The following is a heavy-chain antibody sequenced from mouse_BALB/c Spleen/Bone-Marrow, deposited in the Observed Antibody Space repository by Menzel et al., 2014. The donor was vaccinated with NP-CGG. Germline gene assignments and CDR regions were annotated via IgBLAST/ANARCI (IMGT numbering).Heavy chain of an antibody. CDR1: GFTFSSYA. V-gene: IGHV5-9-3*01. D-gene: IGHD1-1*01. Sequence: DVHLVESGGGLVKPGGSLKLSCAASGFTFSSYAMSWVRQTPEKRLEWVATISSGGSYTYYADSGKGRLTISRDNAKNTLYLQMSSLRSVDTAMYYCARSLYDYDAMDYWGQGTLVTVSS. J-gene: IGHJ4*01. CDR2: ISSGGSYT. CDR3: ARSLYDYDAMDY.